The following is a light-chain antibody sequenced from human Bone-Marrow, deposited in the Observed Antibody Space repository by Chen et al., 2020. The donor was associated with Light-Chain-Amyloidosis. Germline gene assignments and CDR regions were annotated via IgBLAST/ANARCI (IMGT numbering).Light chain of an antibody. Sequence: SYVLTQPSSVSVAPGQTATIACGGNNIGSTSVHWYQQTPGQAPLLVVYDYSDRPSGIPERLSGSNSVNTATVAISRVEAGDEADDYCQVWERSSDRPVFGGGTKLTVL. CDR2: DYS. V-gene: IGLV3-21*02. J-gene: IGLJ3*02. CDR3: QVWERSSDRPV. CDR1: NIGSTS.